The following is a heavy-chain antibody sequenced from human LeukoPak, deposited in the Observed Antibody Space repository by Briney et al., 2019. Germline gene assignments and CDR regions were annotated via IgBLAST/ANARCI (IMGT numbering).Heavy chain of an antibody. V-gene: IGHV4-59*08. Sequence: SETLSLTCTASGGSINSHYWSWIRQPPGKGLEWIGYIYYSGSTNYNPSLKSRVTISVDTSKNQFSLKLSSVTAADTAVYYCARHEYGSGSNYYGMDVWGQGTTVTVSS. CDR1: GGSINSHY. CDR2: IYYSGST. CDR3: ARHEYGSGSNYYGMDV. J-gene: IGHJ6*02. D-gene: IGHD3-10*01.